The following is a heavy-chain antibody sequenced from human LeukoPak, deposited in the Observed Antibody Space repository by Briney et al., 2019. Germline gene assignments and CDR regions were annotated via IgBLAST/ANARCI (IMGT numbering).Heavy chain of an antibody. CDR2: INHSGST. CDR1: GGSFSGYY. D-gene: IGHD3/OR15-3a*01. V-gene: IGHV4-34*01. J-gene: IGHJ6*02. CDR3: ARLPAGTGYQGAYYYYGMDV. Sequence: SETLSLTCAVYGGSFSGYYWSWIRQPPGKGLEWIGEINHSGSTNYNPSLKSRVTISVDTSKNQFSLKLSSVTAADTAVYYCARLPAGTGYQGAYYYYGMDVWGQGTTVTVSS.